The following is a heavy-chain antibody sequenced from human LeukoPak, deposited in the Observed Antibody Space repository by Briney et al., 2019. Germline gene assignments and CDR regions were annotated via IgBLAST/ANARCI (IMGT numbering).Heavy chain of an antibody. V-gene: IGHV1-69*13. CDR2: IIPIFGTA. CDR1: GGTFSSYA. Sequence: SVKVSCKASGGTFSSYAISWVRQAPGQGLEWAGGIIPIFGTANYAQKFRGRVTITADESTSTAYMELSSLRSEDTAVYYCARGTEANWGSFDYWGQGTLVTVSS. D-gene: IGHD7-27*01. J-gene: IGHJ4*02. CDR3: ARGTEANWGSFDY.